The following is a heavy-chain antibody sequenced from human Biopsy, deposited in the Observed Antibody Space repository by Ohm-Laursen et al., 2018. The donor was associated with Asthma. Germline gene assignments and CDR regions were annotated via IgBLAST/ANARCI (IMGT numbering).Heavy chain of an antibody. CDR3: AKGGGDIVVVISATTLDY. CDR2: VSGSGGNA. J-gene: IGHJ4*02. Sequence: SLRLSCAASGFTFSSYAMNWVRQAPGKGLEWVSTVSGSGGNAYYADSVKGRFTISSNNSKNTLYLQMNSLRAEDTAVYDCAKGGGDIVVVISATTLDYWGQGALVTVSS. V-gene: IGHV3-23*01. CDR1: GFTFSSYA. D-gene: IGHD2-15*01.